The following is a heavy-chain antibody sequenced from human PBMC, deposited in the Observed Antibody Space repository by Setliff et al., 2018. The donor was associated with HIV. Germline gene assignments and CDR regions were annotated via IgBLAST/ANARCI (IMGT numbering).Heavy chain of an antibody. Sequence: LRLSCAASGFTVSSNYMSWVRQAPGKGLEWVSLIYSGGDTYYADSVKGRFTISRDNSKNMLYLQMNNLRADDTAVYYCAREPCSGGSCYSGYFDYWGQGTLVTVPQ. J-gene: IGHJ4*02. CDR2: IYSGGDT. V-gene: IGHV3-66*02. D-gene: IGHD2-15*01. CDR1: GFTVSSNY. CDR3: AREPCSGGSCYSGYFDY.